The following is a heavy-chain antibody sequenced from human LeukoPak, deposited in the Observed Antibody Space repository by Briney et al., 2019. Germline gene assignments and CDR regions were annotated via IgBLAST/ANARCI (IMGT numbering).Heavy chain of an antibody. Sequence: GGSLRLSCAASGFPFSIHGMSWVRQAPRKGPEWVSSISSGSDYTYHADSVKGRFTISRDNSKNTLYLDMTSLRAGDTAIYYCAKIGVIGNWYYDLWGRGTLVAVSS. CDR3: AKIGVIGNWYYDL. D-gene: IGHD3-3*01. CDR2: ISSGSDYT. CDR1: GFPFSIHG. J-gene: IGHJ2*01. V-gene: IGHV3-23*01.